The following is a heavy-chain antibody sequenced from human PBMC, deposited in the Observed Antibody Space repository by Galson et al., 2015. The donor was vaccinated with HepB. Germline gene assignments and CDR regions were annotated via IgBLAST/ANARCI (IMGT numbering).Heavy chain of an antibody. CDR2: IKPNSGGT. D-gene: IGHD3-3*01. Sequence: SVKVSCKASGYSFTGHHIHWVRQAPGQGLEWVGRIKPNSGGTDYAQKFQGRITMTWDTSISTTHMELSSLTSDDTAVYYCARIFGSEGVNFGYWGQGSLVIVSS. CDR3: ARIFGSEGVNFGY. J-gene: IGHJ4*02. CDR1: GYSFTGHH. V-gene: IGHV1-2*02.